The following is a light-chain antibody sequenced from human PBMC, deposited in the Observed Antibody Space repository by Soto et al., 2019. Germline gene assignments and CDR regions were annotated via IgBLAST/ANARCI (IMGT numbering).Light chain of an antibody. CDR1: SSDVGGYNY. CDR2: EVS. Sequence: QSVLTQPASVSGSPGQSITICCTGTSSDVGGYNYVSWYQQHPGKAPKLMIYEVSNRPSGVSNRFSGSKSGNTASLTISGLHAEDEADYYCSSYTSSSTPVFGARTKITVL. J-gene: IGLJ3*02. CDR3: SSYTSSSTPV. V-gene: IGLV2-14*01.